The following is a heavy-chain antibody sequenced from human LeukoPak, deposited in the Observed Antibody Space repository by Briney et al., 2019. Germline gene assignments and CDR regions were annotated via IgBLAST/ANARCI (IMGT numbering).Heavy chain of an antibody. V-gene: IGHV4-4*02. J-gene: IGHJ3*02. CDR1: GGSISSSNW. Sequence: SGTLSLTCAVSGGSISSSNWWSWVRQPPGKGLEWIGEIYHSGSTNYNPSLKSRVTISVDTSKNQFSLKLSSVTAADTAVYYCARQHSSGWYFDAFDIWGQGTMVTVSS. CDR2: IYHSGST. CDR3: ARQHSSGWYFDAFDI. D-gene: IGHD6-19*01.